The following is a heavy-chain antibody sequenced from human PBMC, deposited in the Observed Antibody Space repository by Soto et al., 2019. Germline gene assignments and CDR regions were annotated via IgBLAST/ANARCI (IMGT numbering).Heavy chain of an antibody. Sequence: SQTLSLTCAISGDSVSSNSAAWNWIRQSPSRGLEWLGRTYYRSKWYNDYAVSVKSRITINPDTSKNQFSLQLNSVTPEDTAVYYCARELHYYDSSGYYSPDAFDIWRQGTMVTVSS. J-gene: IGHJ3*02. CDR3: ARELHYYDSSGYYSPDAFDI. CDR2: TYYRSKWYN. D-gene: IGHD3-22*01. V-gene: IGHV6-1*01. CDR1: GDSVSSNSAA.